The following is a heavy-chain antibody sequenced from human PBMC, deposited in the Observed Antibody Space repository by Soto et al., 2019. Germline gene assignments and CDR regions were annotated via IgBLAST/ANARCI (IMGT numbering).Heavy chain of an antibody. Sequence: WTWIRQPPGKGLEWTGEIDHSGSTHYNPSLKSRVTISIDTSMKQFSLKLSSLTAADTAVYYCARVSSVWASGDWGEGTLVAVSS. D-gene: IGHD6-19*01. CDR2: IDHSGST. V-gene: IGHV4-34*01. J-gene: IGHJ4*02. CDR3: ARVSSVWASGD.